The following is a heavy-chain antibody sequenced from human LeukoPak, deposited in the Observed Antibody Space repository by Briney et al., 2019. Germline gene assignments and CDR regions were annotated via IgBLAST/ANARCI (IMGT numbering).Heavy chain of an antibody. CDR3: ARGSAYGDYETTDYYYGMDV. CDR1: GGSFSGYY. D-gene: IGHD4-17*01. CDR2: INHSGST. V-gene: IGHV4-34*01. J-gene: IGHJ6*02. Sequence: SETLSLTCAVYGGSFSGYYWSWIRQPPGKGLEWIGEINHSGSTNYNPSLKSRVTMSVDTSKNQFSLKLSSVTAADTAVYYCARGSAYGDYETTDYYYGMDVWGQGTTVTVSS.